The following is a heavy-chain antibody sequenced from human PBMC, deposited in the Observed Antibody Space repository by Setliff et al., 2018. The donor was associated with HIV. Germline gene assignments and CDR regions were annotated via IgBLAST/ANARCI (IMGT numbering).Heavy chain of an antibody. CDR3: ARMVVINRVPFHHDL. D-gene: IGHD2-21*01. V-gene: IGHV1-69*06. CDR1: GGTFSSYA. CDR2: IISIFGTA. Sequence: GASVKVSCKASGGTFSSYAISWVRQAPGQGLEWMGGIISIFGTANHRHDFQGRVTISADRSTSTAHLQLSGLKSDDTAVYYCARMVVINRVPFHHDLWGQGTLVTVSS. J-gene: IGHJ5*02.